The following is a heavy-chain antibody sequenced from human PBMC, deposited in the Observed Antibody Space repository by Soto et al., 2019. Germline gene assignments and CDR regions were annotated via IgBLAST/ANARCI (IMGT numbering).Heavy chain of an antibody. J-gene: IGHJ4*02. CDR1: GFTFNNYA. Sequence: EVQLLDSGGGLVQPGGSLGLSCAASGFTFNNYAMNWVRQAPGMGLEWVATMCNTGGGTYYADSVKGRFTISRDNSKNTLYLQMSSLRVEDTAVYYCAKDRLAGNFDYWGQGTQVTVSS. CDR2: MCNTGGGT. V-gene: IGHV3-23*01. CDR3: AKDRLAGNFDY.